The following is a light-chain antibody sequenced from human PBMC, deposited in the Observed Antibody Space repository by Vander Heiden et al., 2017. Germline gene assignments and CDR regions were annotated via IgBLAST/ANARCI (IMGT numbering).Light chain of an antibody. J-gene: IGKJ1*01. CDR2: DAS. CDR1: QDISNY. CDR3: QQYDSTPWT. V-gene: IGKV1-33*01. Sequence: LQIPQSPSSLAASVGDRVTITCQASQDISNYLNWYQQKPGKAPKLLIYDASNLDRGVPSRFSGSGSGTDLTLTISSLQPEDIATYYCQQYDSTPWTFGPGTKVEIK.